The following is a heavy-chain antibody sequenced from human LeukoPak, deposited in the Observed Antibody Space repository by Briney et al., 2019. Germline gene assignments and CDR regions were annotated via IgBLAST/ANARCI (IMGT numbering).Heavy chain of an antibody. CDR2: INAGNGNT. J-gene: IGHJ4*02. CDR3: ARAAYYDNSGYREYYFDY. CDR1: GYTFTTYA. V-gene: IGHV1-3*01. D-gene: IGHD3-22*01. Sequence: ASVKVSCKASGYTFTTYAINWVRQAPGQRLELMGWINAGNGNTKYSQKFQGRVTITRDTSASTAYMELSSLRSEDTAVYYCARAAYYDNSGYREYYFDYWGQGTLVTVSS.